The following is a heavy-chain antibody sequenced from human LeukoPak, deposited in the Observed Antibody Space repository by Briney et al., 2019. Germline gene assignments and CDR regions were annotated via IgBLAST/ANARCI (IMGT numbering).Heavy chain of an antibody. CDR3: AKRGQHSSGWSFYFDS. J-gene: IGHJ4*02. V-gene: IGHV3-23*01. CDR1: GFTFSSYA. CDR2: ISGSGGST. D-gene: IGHD6-19*01. Sequence: GGSLRLSCAASGFTFSSYAMSWVRQAPGKGLEWVSAISGSGGSTYYADSVKGRFTISRDNSKNTLYLQMNSLRAEDTAVYYCAKRGQHSSGWSFYFDSWGQGTLVTVSS.